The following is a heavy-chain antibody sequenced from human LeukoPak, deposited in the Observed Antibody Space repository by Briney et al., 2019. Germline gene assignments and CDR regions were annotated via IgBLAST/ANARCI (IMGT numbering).Heavy chain of an antibody. CDR3: ARTQESSDFAPRDL. D-gene: IGHD6-6*01. J-gene: IGHJ2*01. V-gene: IGHV3-21*01. CDR2: ISSSSSYI. CDR1: GFTFSSYS. Sequence: KPGGSLRLSCAASGFTFSSYSMNWVREAPGKGLEWVSSISSSSSYIYYADSVKGRFTISRDNAKNSLYLQMNSLRAEDTAVYYCARTQESSDFAPRDLWGRGTLVTVSS.